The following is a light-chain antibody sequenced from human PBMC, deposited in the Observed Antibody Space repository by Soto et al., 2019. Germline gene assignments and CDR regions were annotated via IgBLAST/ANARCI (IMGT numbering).Light chain of an antibody. Sequence: QSVLTQPASVSGSPGQSITISCTGTSSDVGGYNYVSWYQQHPGKAPKLMIYDVSNRPSGVSNRFSGSKSGNTASLTSSGLHAEDEADYYCSSYTSSSTLYVFGTGTKLTVL. V-gene: IGLV2-14*01. CDR2: DVS. CDR3: SSYTSSSTLYV. CDR1: SSDVGGYNY. J-gene: IGLJ1*01.